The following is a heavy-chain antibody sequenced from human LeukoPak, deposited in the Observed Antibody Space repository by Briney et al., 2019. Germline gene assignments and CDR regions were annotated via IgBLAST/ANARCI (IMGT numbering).Heavy chain of an antibody. D-gene: IGHD6-13*01. Sequence: SETLSLTCTISGDSIGRINYYWGWIRQPPGTGLQWIGSIYHSGSTSYNPSLKSRVTISVDTSKNQFSLKLSSVTAADTAFYYCARQYSTNWYDNRGWFDPWGQGTLVTVSS. V-gene: IGHV4-39*01. CDR2: IYHSGST. CDR1: GDSIGRINYY. J-gene: IGHJ5*02. CDR3: ARQYSTNWYDNRGWFDP.